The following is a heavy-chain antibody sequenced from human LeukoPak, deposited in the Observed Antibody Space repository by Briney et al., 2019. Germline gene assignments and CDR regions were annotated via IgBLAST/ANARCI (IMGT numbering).Heavy chain of an antibody. V-gene: IGHV4-39*07. D-gene: IGHD3-10*01. J-gene: IGHJ4*02. CDR3: ARDLGPMVRGDLFGY. CDR2: IYYSGST. Sequence: KPPETLSLTCTVSGGSISSSSYYWGWIRQPPGKGLEWIGSIYYSGSTYYNPSLKSRVTISVDTSKNQFSLKLSSVTAADTAVYYCARDLGPMVRGDLFGYWGQGTLVTVSS. CDR1: GGSISSSSYY.